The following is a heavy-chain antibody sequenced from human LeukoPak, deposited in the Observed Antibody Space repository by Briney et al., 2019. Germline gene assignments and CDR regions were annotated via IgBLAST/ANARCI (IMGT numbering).Heavy chain of an antibody. CDR3: ARHAYNYGLDYFDP. CDR2: IYYSGGT. CDR1: GESINNRDSY. Sequence: PSETLSLTCFVSGESINNRDSYWGWIRQTPGKGLQWIGSIYYSGGTYSNPSLKSRVRMSVDTSENHFSLELTSVTAADTAMYYCARHAYNYGLDYFDPWGQGTLVAVSS. V-gene: IGHV4-39*01. J-gene: IGHJ5*02. D-gene: IGHD5-24*01.